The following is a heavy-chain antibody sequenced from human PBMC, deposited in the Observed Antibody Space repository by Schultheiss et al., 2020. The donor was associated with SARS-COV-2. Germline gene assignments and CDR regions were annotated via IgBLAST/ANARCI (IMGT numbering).Heavy chain of an antibody. J-gene: IGHJ4*02. CDR3: ARIPSGGGYFDY. CDR2: IDWDDDK. Sequence: SGPTLVKPTQTLTLTCTFSGFSLNTRGVGVGWFRQPPRKALEWLALIDWDDDKYYSTSLKTRLTISKDTSKSQVVLTMTNMDPVDTATYYCARIPSGGGYFDYWGQGTLVTVSS. CDR1: GFSLNTRGVG. D-gene: IGHD3-10*01. V-gene: IGHV2-70*12.